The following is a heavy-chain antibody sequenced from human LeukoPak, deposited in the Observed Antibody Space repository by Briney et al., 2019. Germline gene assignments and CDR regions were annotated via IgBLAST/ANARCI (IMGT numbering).Heavy chain of an antibody. CDR2: IYPGDSDT. CDR1: GYSFTSYW. J-gene: IGHJ4*02. Sequence: GESLKISCKGSGYSFTSYWIGWVRQMPGKGLEWMGIIYPGDSDTRYSPSFQGQVTISADKSISTAYLQWSSLKASDTAMYYCARFCLTMVRGVIGIFDYWGQGTLVTVSS. D-gene: IGHD3-10*01. V-gene: IGHV5-51*01. CDR3: ARFCLTMVRGVIGIFDY.